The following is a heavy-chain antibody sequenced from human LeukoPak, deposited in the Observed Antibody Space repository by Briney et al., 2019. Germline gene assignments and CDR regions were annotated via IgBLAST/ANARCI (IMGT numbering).Heavy chain of an antibody. J-gene: IGHJ4*02. CDR3: ARERVGATGFDY. CDR2: INPSGGST. CDR1: GYTFTNYY. V-gene: IGHV1-46*01. D-gene: IGHD1-26*01. Sequence: ASVKVSCKASGYTFTNYYMHWVRQAPGQGLEWMGIINPSGGSTSYAQKFQGRVTMTRDTSTTTVCMELSSLRSEDTAVYYCARERVGATGFDYWGQGTLVTVSS.